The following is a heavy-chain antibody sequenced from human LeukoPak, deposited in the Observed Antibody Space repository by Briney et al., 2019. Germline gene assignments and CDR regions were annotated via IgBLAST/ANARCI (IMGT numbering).Heavy chain of an antibody. D-gene: IGHD5-24*01. J-gene: IGHJ3*02. CDR2: IIPIFGTA. V-gene: IGHV1-69*13. Sequence: ASVKVSCKASGGTFSIYAISWVRQAPGQGLEWMGGIIPIFGTANYAQKFQGRVTITADESTSTAYMELSSLRSEDTAVYYCARGLVEMATIRSDAFDIWGQGTMVTVSS. CDR3: ARGLVEMATIRSDAFDI. CDR1: GGTFSIYA.